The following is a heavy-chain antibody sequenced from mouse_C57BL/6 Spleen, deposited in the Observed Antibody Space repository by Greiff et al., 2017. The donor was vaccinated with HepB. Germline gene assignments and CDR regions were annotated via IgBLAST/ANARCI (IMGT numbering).Heavy chain of an antibody. D-gene: IGHD1-1*01. CDR3: ARAPNYGSRSWFAY. CDR1: GYTFTDYY. J-gene: IGHJ3*01. CDR2: INPNNGGT. Sequence: EVQLQQSGPELVKPGASVKISCKASGYTFTDYYMNWVKQSHGKSLEWIGDINPNNGGTSYNQKFKGKATLTVDKSSSTAYMELRSLTSEDSAVYYCARAPNYGSRSWFAYWGQRTLVTVSA. V-gene: IGHV1-26*01.